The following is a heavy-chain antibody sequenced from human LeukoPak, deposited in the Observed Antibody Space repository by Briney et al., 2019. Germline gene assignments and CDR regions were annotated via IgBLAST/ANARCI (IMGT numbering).Heavy chain of an antibody. Sequence: PSETLSLTCTVSGGSISGYYWSWIRQPPGKGLEWIGYIYYSGSLNYNSSLKSRVAISVDTSRNQFSLKLSSMTAADTAVYYCVRNTLGHYDAFDIWGQGTMVTVSS. V-gene: IGHV4-59*01. CDR2: IYYSGSL. J-gene: IGHJ3*02. CDR3: VRNTLGHYDAFDI. D-gene: IGHD1/OR15-1a*01. CDR1: GGSISGYY.